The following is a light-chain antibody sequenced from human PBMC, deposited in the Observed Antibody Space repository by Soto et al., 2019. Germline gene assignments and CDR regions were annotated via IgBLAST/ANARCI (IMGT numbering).Light chain of an antibody. V-gene: IGKV3-20*01. Sequence: EIVLTQSPGTLSLSPGERATLSCRASQSVSSNYLAWYQQKPGQAPRLLIYGASSRATGIPDRFSGSGSGTDFTLTISRLETEDFAVYYCQQYGSSPRLTFGGGTKVEIK. CDR1: QSVSSNY. CDR3: QQYGSSPRLT. CDR2: GAS. J-gene: IGKJ4*01.